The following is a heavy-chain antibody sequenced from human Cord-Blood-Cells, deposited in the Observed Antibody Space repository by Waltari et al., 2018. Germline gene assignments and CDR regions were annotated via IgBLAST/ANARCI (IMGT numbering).Heavy chain of an antibody. J-gene: IGHJ5*02. V-gene: IGHV1-69*06. D-gene: IGHD2-2*01. CDR2: IIPIFGTA. CDR1: GGTFRSYA. CDR3: ARDFRCSSTSCYYNWFDP. Sequence: QVQLVQSGAEVKKPGSSVKVSCKASGGTFRSYAITWVRRAPGQGLEWMGGIIPIFGTANYAQKFQGRVTITADKSTSTAYMELSSLRSEDTAVYYCARDFRCSSTSCYYNWFDPWGQGTLVTVSS.